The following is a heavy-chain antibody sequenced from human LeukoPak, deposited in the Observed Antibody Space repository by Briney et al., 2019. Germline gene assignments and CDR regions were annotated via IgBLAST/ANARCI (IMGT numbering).Heavy chain of an antibody. J-gene: IGHJ5*02. D-gene: IGHD6-13*01. Sequence: GGSLRLSCAASGFTFSTYGMHWVRQAPGKGLEWVAVISSDGSNKYYADSVKTRFTISRDNSKNTLYLQMNSLRAEDTAVYYCAKAPYGYSSSWFDPWGQGTLVTVSS. V-gene: IGHV3-30*18. CDR2: ISSDGSNK. CDR3: AKAPYGYSSSWFDP. CDR1: GFTFSTYG.